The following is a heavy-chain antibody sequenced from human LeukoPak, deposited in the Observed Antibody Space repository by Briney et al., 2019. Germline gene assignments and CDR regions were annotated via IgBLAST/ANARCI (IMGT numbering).Heavy chain of an antibody. J-gene: IGHJ4*02. Sequence: GGSLRLSCAASGFTFSSYEMNRVRQAPGKGLEWVSYISSSGSTIYYADSVKGRFTISRDNAKNSLYLQMNSLRAEDTAVYYCARDLRYYYDSSGCFDYWGQGTLVTVSS. CDR3: ARDLRYYYDSSGCFDY. D-gene: IGHD3-22*01. CDR2: ISSSGSTI. V-gene: IGHV3-48*03. CDR1: GFTFSSYE.